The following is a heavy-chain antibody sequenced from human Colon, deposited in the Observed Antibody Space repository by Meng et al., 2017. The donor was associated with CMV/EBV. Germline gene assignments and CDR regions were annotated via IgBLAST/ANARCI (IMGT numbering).Heavy chain of an antibody. CDR3: AREMTTVMQGYFDP. V-gene: IGHV1-8*01. Sequence: SDYTFTSYDLNWVRQATGQGLGWLGWMSPNSGNTDYAQKFQGRVTMTRNTSISTAYMELSSLRSEDTAVYYCAREMTTVMQGYFDPWGQGTLVTVSS. CDR1: DYTFTSYD. D-gene: IGHD4-11*01. CDR2: MSPNSGNT. J-gene: IGHJ5*02.